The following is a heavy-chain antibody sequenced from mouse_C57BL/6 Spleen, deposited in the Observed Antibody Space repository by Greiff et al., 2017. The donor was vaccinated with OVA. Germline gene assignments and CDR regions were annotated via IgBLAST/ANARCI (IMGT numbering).Heavy chain of an antibody. D-gene: IGHD2-2*01. CDR1: GYTFTSYW. J-gene: IGHJ2*01. V-gene: IGHV1-72*01. CDR2: IDPNSGGT. Sequence: QVQLKQPGAELVKPGASVKLSCKASGYTFTSYWMHWVKQRPGRGLEWIGRIDPNSGGTKYHEKFKSKATLTVDKPSSTAYMQLSSLTSGDSAVYYCARGWLRLEDWGQGTTLTVSS. CDR3: ARGWLRLED.